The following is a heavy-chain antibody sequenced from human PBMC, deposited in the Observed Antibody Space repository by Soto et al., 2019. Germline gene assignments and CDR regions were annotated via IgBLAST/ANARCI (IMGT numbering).Heavy chain of an antibody. Sequence: QITLKESGPTLVKPTQTLTLTCTFSGFSLTASGAGVGWIRQPPGKALEWLALNYWNDDKRYSPSLKSRLTITKDTSKNQVVLTMTNMDPVDTATYYCAHGRGYGDLDYWGQGTLVTVSS. CDR1: GFSLTASGAG. V-gene: IGHV2-5*01. D-gene: IGHD4-17*01. CDR2: NYWNDDK. J-gene: IGHJ4*02. CDR3: AHGRGYGDLDY.